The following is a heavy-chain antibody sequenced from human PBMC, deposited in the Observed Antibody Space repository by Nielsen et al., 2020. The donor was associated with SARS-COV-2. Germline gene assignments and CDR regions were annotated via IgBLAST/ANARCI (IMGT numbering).Heavy chain of an antibody. V-gene: IGHV1-2*06. J-gene: IGHJ4*02. Sequence: ASVKVSCKASGYSFTGYFLHWVRQAPGQGLEWMGRINPATGAANYAQKFQARVTMTRDTSISTAYMDLSSLTSDDTAIYYCAKDWGGIVLMLFTPPSPLDCWGQGTLVTVSS. CDR1: GYSFTGYF. D-gene: IGHD2-8*01. CDR3: AKDWGGIVLMLFTPPSPLDC. CDR2: INPATGAA.